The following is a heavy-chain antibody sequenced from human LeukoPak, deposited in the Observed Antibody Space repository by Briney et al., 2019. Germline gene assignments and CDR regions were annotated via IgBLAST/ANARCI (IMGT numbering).Heavy chain of an antibody. V-gene: IGHV4-30-4*08. CDR3: ARDDSSGYHDAFDI. J-gene: IGHJ3*02. CDR2: IYYSGST. D-gene: IGHD3-22*01. CDR1: GGSISSGDYY. Sequence: PSETLSLTCTVSGGSISSGDYYWRWIRQPPGTGLEWLGYIYYSGSTYYNPSLKSRVTISVDTSKNQFSLKLSSVTAADTAVYYCARDDSSGYHDAFDIWGQGTMVTVSS.